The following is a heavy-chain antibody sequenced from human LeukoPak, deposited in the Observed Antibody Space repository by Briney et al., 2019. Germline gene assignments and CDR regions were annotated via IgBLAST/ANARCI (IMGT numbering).Heavy chain of an antibody. J-gene: IGHJ6*03. Sequence: PGGSLRLSCAPSGFTFSSYAMSWVRQAPAKGLEWVSAISGSGGSTYYADSVKGRFTISRDNSKNTLYLQMNSMRAEDTALYYCARDQSGYYLSYYYYYYMDVWGKGTTVTVSS. V-gene: IGHV3-23*01. CDR2: ISGSGGST. CDR1: GFTFSSYA. CDR3: ARDQSGYYLSYYYYYYMDV. D-gene: IGHD3-22*01.